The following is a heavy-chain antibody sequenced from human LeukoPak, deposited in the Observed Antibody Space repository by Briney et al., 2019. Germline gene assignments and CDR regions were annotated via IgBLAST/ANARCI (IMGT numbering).Heavy chain of an antibody. D-gene: IGHD3-16*02. CDR2: ISSSSSYI. J-gene: IGHJ4*02. V-gene: IGHV3-21*01. CDR1: GFTFSSYS. Sequence: GGSLGLSCAASGFTFSSYSMNWVRQAQGKGLEWVSSISSSSSYIYYADSVKGRFTISRDNAKNSLYLQMNSLRAEDTAVYYCAREDVIGGFDYWGQGTLVTVSS. CDR3: AREDVIGGFDY.